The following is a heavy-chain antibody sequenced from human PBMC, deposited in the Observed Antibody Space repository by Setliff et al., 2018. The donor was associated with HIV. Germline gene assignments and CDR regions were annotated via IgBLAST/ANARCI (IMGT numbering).Heavy chain of an antibody. Sequence: PSETLSLTCTVSGGPISRYYWSWIRQPPGKGLEWIAYIFYRGSTNYNPSLKSRVTISVDTSKNHFSLKLSSVTAADTAVYYCARHQVIPTVIGAFDIWGQGTVVTV. D-gene: IGHD3-16*02. CDR2: IFYRGST. CDR3: ARHQVIPTVIGAFDI. J-gene: IGHJ3*02. V-gene: IGHV4-59*08. CDR1: GGPISRYY.